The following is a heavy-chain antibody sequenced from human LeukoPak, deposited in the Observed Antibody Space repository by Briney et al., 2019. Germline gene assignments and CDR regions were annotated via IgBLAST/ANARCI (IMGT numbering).Heavy chain of an antibody. D-gene: IGHD1-26*01. V-gene: IGHV4-39*07. CDR1: GGSISSGDYY. J-gene: IGHJ4*02. CDR2: LYYSGST. Sequence: SQTLSLTCTVSGGSISSGDYYWSWIRQPPGTGLEWIGSLYYSGSTYYNPSLKSRVTISVDTSKNQFSLKLSSVTAADTAVYYCARVGATKYFDYWGQGTLVTVSS. CDR3: ARVGATKYFDY.